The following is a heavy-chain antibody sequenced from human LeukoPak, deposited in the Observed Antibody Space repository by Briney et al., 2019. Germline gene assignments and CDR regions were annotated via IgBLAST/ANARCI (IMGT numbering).Heavy chain of an antibody. V-gene: IGHV4-4*07. Sequence: SETLSLTCSVSGGSISNYYWSWIRQPAGKGLEWIGRFYNSGSTNCNPSLKSRVTMSVDTSKNQFSLKLSFVTAADTAVYYCAREGLGLDWSYARYWYFDLWGRGTLVTVSS. CDR3: AREGLGLDWSYARYWYFDL. D-gene: IGHD1-26*01. J-gene: IGHJ2*01. CDR1: GGSISNYY. CDR2: FYNSGST.